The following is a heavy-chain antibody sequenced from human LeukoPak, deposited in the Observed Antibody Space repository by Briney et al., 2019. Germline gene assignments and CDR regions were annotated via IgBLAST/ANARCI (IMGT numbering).Heavy chain of an antibody. CDR3: ATSYIAVAGIFDY. J-gene: IGHJ4*02. Sequence: GGSLRLSCAASGFIFSSYAMHWVRQAPGKGLEWVAVISYDGSNKYYADSVKGRFTISRDNSKNTLYLQMNSLRAEDTAVYYCATSYIAVAGIFDYWGQGTLVTVSS. CDR1: GFIFSSYA. CDR2: ISYDGSNK. V-gene: IGHV3-30-3*01. D-gene: IGHD6-19*01.